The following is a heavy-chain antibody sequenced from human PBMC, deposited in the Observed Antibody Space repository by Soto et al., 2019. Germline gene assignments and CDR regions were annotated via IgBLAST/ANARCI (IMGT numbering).Heavy chain of an antibody. CDR2: ISGSGGST. D-gene: IGHD2-2*01. CDR3: AKDPPIVVVPAAVYFDY. CDR1: GFTFSSYA. V-gene: IGHV3-23*01. J-gene: IGHJ4*02. Sequence: RLSCAASGFTFSSYAMSWVRQAPGKGLEWVSAISGSGGSTYYADSVKGRFTISRDNSKNTLYLQMNSLRAEDTAVYYCAKDPPIVVVPAAVYFDYWGQGTLVTVSS.